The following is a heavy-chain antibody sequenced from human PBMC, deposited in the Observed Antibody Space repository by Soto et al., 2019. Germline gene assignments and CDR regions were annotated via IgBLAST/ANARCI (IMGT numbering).Heavy chain of an antibody. J-gene: IGHJ5*02. V-gene: IGHV4-34*01. Sequence: SETLSLTCAVYGGSVNGYYWNWIRQPPGKGLEWIGEINHTGGTHCNPSLKSRVTMSVDTSKNQFSLRLSSVTAADTAIYYCATRITVFGLLIPPFDPWGQGTQVTVSS. CDR2: INHTGGT. CDR1: GGSVNGYY. D-gene: IGHD3-3*01. CDR3: ATRITVFGLLIPPFDP.